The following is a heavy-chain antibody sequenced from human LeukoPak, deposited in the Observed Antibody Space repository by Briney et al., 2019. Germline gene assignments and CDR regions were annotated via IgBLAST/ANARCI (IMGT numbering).Heavy chain of an antibody. V-gene: IGHV3-30*02. D-gene: IGHD6-19*01. Sequence: GGSLRSSCAASGFTFNTYGMHWVRQAPGKGLEWVTFIRYDGSDKYYAESVKGRFTISRDNSKNTLYLQMNSLRAEDTAVYYCAMGPPGYSSGWFYYFDSWGQGTLVTVSS. CDR2: IRYDGSDK. CDR3: AMGPPGYSSGWFYYFDS. J-gene: IGHJ4*02. CDR1: GFTFNTYG.